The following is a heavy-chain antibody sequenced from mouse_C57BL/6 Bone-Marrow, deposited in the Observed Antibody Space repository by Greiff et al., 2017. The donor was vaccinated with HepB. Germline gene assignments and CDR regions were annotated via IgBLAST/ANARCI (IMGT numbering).Heavy chain of an antibody. CDR3: ARLVLRYLYAMDY. Sequence: VQGVESGAELARPGASVKLSCKASGYTFTSYGISWVKQRTGQGLEWIGEIYPRSGNTYYNEKFKGKATLTADKSSSTAYMELRSRTSEDSAVYFCARLVLRYLYAMDYWGQGTSVTVSS. D-gene: IGHD1-1*01. J-gene: IGHJ4*01. CDR1: GYTFTSYG. CDR2: IYPRSGNT. V-gene: IGHV1-81*01.